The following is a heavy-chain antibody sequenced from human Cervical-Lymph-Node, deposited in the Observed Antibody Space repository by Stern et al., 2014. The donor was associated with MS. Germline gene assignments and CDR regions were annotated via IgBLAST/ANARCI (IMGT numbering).Heavy chain of an antibody. V-gene: IGHV3-33*01. CDR1: GFSFSRYA. CDR3: ASAYSSSHYYFDY. D-gene: IGHD6-13*01. Sequence: VQLVESGGGVVQPGRSLRLSCAASGFSFSRYAMHSVRQAPGKGLEWMALIWYQGSNTYCADSVTGRFTISRDNFKNTLYLQMNSLRAEDTAVYYCASAYSSSHYYFDYWGQGTLVTVSS. J-gene: IGHJ4*02. CDR2: IWYQGSNT.